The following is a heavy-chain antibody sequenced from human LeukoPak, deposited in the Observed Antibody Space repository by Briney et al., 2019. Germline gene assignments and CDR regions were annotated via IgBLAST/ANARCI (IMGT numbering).Heavy chain of an antibody. CDR3: TRGSLSGSSRDY. V-gene: IGHV1-8*01. J-gene: IGHJ4*02. CDR2: MNPDTGDT. D-gene: IGHD3-10*01. CDR1: GYTFTGYD. Sequence: ASVRVSCKASGYTFTGYDINWVRQATGQGLEWMGWMNPDTGDTGYAPNFQGRVAMTRDTSKDTAYMELTGLTSQGTAIYYCTRGSLSGSSRDYWGQGTLVTVSS.